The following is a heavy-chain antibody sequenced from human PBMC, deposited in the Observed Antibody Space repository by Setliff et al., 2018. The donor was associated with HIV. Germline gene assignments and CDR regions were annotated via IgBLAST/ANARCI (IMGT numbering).Heavy chain of an antibody. CDR2: MHPNSGAT. CDR1: GYTFTASY. V-gene: IGHV1-2*02. Sequence: ASVKVSCKTSGYTFTASYLHWVRQAPGQGLQWMGWMHPNSGATKYAQKFRDRVTLTGDTSISTASMELSSLKSDDTAIYYCATRPGSGFQYYHLDFWGHGTLVTVSS. D-gene: IGHD5-12*01. CDR3: ATRPGSGFQYYHLDF. J-gene: IGHJ4*01.